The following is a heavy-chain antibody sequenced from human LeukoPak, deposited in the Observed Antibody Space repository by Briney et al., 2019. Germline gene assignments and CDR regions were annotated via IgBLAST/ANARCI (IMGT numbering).Heavy chain of an antibody. Sequence: GGSLRLSCVVSGFTLSGYSMNWVRQAPGKGLEWVSSISSSSKYIYYGDSVKGRFTISRDNAKNSAYLEMNSLRAEDTAVYYCARERQNKDFWSGGDYWGQGTLVTVSS. J-gene: IGHJ4*02. CDR3: ARERQNKDFWSGGDY. D-gene: IGHD3-3*01. V-gene: IGHV3-21*01. CDR1: GFTLSGYS. CDR2: ISSSSKYI.